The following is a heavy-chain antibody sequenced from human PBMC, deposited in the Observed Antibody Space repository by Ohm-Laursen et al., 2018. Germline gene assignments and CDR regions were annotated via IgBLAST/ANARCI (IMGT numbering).Heavy chain of an antibody. D-gene: IGHD5-12*01. J-gene: IGHJ4*02. CDR3: VGGYITVFHY. Sequence: SLRLSCTASGFSFNDYGMHWVRQAPGKGLVWVSRINSDGSTTNYADSVKGRFTISRDNAKNTLYLQMNSLGAEDTALYYCVGGYITVFHYWGQGTLVTVSS. CDR2: INSDGSTT. V-gene: IGHV3-74*01. CDR1: GFSFNDYG.